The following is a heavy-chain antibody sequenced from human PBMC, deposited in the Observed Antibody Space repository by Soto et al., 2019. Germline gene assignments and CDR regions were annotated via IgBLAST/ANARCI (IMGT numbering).Heavy chain of an antibody. CDR1: GFTFSSYG. CDR2: ISYDGSNK. Sequence: PGGSLRLSCAASGFTFSSYGMHWVRQAPGKGLEWVAVISYDGSNKYYADSVKGRFTISRDNSKNTLYLQMNSLRAEDTAVYYCAKDLTGTTWYYYYGVDVWGQGTSVTVSS. D-gene: IGHD1-20*01. CDR3: AKDLTGTTWYYYYGVDV. V-gene: IGHV3-30*18. J-gene: IGHJ6*02.